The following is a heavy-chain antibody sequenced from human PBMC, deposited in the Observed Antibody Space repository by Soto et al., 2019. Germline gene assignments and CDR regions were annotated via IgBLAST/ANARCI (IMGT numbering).Heavy chain of an antibody. V-gene: IGHV4-39*01. D-gene: IGHD2-21*01. Sequence: SETLSLTCSVSGGSLSSGSYYWGRIRQPPGKGLEWIGSIYYSGSTYYNPSLKSRVTISVDTSKNQLSLNLRSVSAADAAVYYCARGRGEFDAWGQGTPVTV. CDR1: GGSLSSGSYY. J-gene: IGHJ5*02. CDR3: ARGRGEFDA. CDR2: IYYSGST.